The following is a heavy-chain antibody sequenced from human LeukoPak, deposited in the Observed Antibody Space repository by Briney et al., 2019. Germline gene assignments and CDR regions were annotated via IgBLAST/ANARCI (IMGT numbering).Heavy chain of an antibody. D-gene: IGHD1-26*01. V-gene: IGHV4-59*01. CDR2: IYYSGST. CDR3: AREASGSYFDY. J-gene: IGHJ4*02. CDR1: GGSISSYY. Sequence: SETLSLTCTVSGGSISSYYWSWIRQPTGEGLEWIGYIYYSGSTNYNPSLKSRVTISVDTSKNQFSLKLSSVTAADTAVYYCAREASGSYFDYWGQGTLVTVSS.